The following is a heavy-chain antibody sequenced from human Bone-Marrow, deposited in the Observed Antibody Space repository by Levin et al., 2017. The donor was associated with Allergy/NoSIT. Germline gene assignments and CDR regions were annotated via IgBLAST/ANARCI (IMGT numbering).Heavy chain of an antibody. CDR3: ARDILELPGGYYYYGMDV. Sequence: PGESLKISCAASGFTFSSYGMHWVRQAPGKGLEWVAVIWYDGSNKYYADSVKGRFTISRDNSKNTLYLQMNSLRAEDTAVYYCARDILELPGGYYYYGMDVWGQGTTVTVSS. D-gene: IGHD1-7*01. J-gene: IGHJ6*02. V-gene: IGHV3-33*01. CDR2: IWYDGSNK. CDR1: GFTFSSYG.